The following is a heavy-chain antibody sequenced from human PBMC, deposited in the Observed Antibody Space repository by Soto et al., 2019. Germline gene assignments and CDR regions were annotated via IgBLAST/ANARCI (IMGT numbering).Heavy chain of an antibody. D-gene: IGHD3-22*01. J-gene: IGHJ3*02. CDR3: ARSRNVIVVVRSPGAFDI. CDR2: IYYSGST. CDR1: GGSISSSSYY. Sequence: QLQLQESGPGLVKPSETLSLTCTVSGGSISSSSYYWGWIRQPPGKGLEWIGSIYYSGSTYYNPSLKSRVTISVDTSKNQFSLKLSSVTAADTAVYYCARSRNVIVVVRSPGAFDIWGQGTMVTVSS. V-gene: IGHV4-39*01.